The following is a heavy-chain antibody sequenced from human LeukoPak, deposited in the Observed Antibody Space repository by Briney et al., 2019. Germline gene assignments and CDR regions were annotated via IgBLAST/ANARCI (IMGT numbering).Heavy chain of an antibody. D-gene: IGHD3-3*01. J-gene: IGHJ6*03. CDR3: ARESGYYDFWSGYYTVWPLYMDV. V-gene: IGHV3-11*04. CDR1: GFTFSDYY. Sequence: GGSLRLSCAASGFTFSDYYMSWIRQAPGKGLEWVSYISSSGSTIYYADSVKGRFTISRDNAKNSLYLQMNSLRAEDTAVYYCARESGYYDFWSGYYTVWPLYMDVWGKGTTVTVSS. CDR2: ISSSGSTI.